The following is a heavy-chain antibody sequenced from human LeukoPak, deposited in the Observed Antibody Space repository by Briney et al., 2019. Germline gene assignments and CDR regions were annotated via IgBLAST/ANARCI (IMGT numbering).Heavy chain of an antibody. V-gene: IGHV3-23*01. CDR3: AKDLYYDILTDYPSFDY. D-gene: IGHD3-9*01. CDR1: GFTFSTYT. J-gene: IGHJ4*02. Sequence: PGGSLRLSCAASGFTFSTYTMSWVRQAPGKGLEWVSAISGSGGSTYYADSVKGRFTISRDNSKNTLYLQMNSLRAEDTAVYCCAKDLYYDILTDYPSFDYWGQGTLVTVSS. CDR2: ISGSGGST.